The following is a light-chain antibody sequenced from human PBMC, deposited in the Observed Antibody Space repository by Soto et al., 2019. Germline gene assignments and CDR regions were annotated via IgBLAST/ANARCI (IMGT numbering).Light chain of an antibody. J-gene: IGKJ4*01. CDR3: QQLNRYTLT. Sequence: DIQMTQSPSFLSASVGDRVTITCRASQGINSYLAWYQQKPGEAPKVXIYAASTLQSGVPSRFSGSGSGTDFTLTISSLQPEDFETDDCQQLNRYTLTFGGGTKVDIK. CDR1: QGINSY. CDR2: AAS. V-gene: IGKV1-9*01.